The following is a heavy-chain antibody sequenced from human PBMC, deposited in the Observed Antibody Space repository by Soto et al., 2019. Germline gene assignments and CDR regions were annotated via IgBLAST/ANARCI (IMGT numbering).Heavy chain of an antibody. CDR2: ISSSSSYI. CDR3: ARANWNDVSGFDY. Sequence: GGSLRLSCAASGFTFSSYSMNWVRQAPGKGLEWVSSISSSSSYIYYADSVKGRFTISRDNAKNSLYLQMNSLRAEDTAVYYCARANWNDVSGFDYWGQGTLVTVSS. J-gene: IGHJ4*02. CDR1: GFTFSSYS. D-gene: IGHD1-20*01. V-gene: IGHV3-21*01.